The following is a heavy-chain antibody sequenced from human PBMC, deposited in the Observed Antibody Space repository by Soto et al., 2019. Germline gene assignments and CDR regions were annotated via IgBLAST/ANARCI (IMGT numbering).Heavy chain of an antibody. CDR3: ARHQAGPFDY. CDR2: IYYSGST. Sequence: QLQLQESGPGLVKPSETLSLTCTVSGGSISSSSYYWGWIRQPPGKGLEWIGSIYYSGSTNYNPSLKSRVTIYVETSKNQFSLKLTSVTAADAAVYYCARHQAGPFDYWGQGTLVTVSS. CDR1: GGSISSSSYY. D-gene: IGHD6-13*01. V-gene: IGHV4-39*01. J-gene: IGHJ4*02.